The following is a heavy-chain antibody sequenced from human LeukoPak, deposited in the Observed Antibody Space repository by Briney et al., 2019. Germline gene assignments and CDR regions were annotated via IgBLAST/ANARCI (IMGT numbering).Heavy chain of an antibody. D-gene: IGHD3-16*01. CDR3: ARPRGPADAFDV. CDR2: IKQDGSET. Sequence: PGGSLRLSCAVSGFTFSSCWMNWFRQPPGKGLEWVANIKQDGSETHYVGSVRGRFTISRDNSKNPLFLQMNSLRAEDTAVYYCARPRGPADAFDVWGQGTMVTVSS. J-gene: IGHJ3*01. V-gene: IGHV3-7*01. CDR1: GFTFSSCW.